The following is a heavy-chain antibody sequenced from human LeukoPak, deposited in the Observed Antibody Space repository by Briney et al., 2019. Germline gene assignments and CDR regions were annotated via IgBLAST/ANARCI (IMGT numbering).Heavy chain of an antibody. CDR1: GXIFSSYS. CDR2: ISTSSGYI. CDR3: AREIGSGDLEY. V-gene: IGHV3-21*01. D-gene: IGHD3-10*01. Sequence: GGSLRLSCAASGXIFSSYSMNWVRQAPGKGLEWVSSISTSSGYIYYADSVKGRFTISRDNVKNSLYLQMNSLRAEDTAIYHCAREIGSGDLEYWGQGTLVTVSS. J-gene: IGHJ4*02.